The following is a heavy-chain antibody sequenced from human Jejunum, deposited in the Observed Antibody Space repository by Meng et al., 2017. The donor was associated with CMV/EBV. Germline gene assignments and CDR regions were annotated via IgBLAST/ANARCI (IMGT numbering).Heavy chain of an antibody. CDR2: ISYNGKT. CDR3: ARESMVAVSRYHYYVMDV. J-gene: IGHJ6*02. CDR1: SASYY. V-gene: IGHV4-61*01. Sequence: SASYYWSWVRQTPGKGLEWIGYISYNGKTNYNPSPKSRVTITGDTSKNQFSLKLSSVTAADTALYYCARESMVAVSRYHYYVMDVWGQGTTVT. D-gene: IGHD2-15*01.